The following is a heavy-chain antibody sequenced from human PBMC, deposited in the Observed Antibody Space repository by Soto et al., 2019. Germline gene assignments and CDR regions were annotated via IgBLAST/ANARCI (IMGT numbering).Heavy chain of an antibody. Sequence: AGSLRLSCAASGFTFSSYAMSWVRHAPGKGLEWVSAISGSGGSTYYADSVKGRFTISRDNAKNSLYLQMNSLRDEDTAVYYCATFITIFGNGMDVWGQGTTVTVSS. D-gene: IGHD3-3*01. J-gene: IGHJ6*02. CDR3: ATFITIFGNGMDV. CDR1: GFTFSSYA. CDR2: ISGSGGST. V-gene: IGHV3-23*01.